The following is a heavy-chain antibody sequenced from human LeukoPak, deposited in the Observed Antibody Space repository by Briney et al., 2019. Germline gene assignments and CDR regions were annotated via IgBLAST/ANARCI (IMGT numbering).Heavy chain of an antibody. J-gene: IGHJ4*02. CDR3: ATQTPYYDILTGGTLDY. CDR1: GYTFTSYD. D-gene: IGHD3-9*01. CDR2: INPNSGGT. V-gene: IGHV1-2*02. Sequence: GASVKVSCKASGYTFTSYDINWVRRATGQGLEWMGWINPNSGGTNYAQKFQGRVTMTRDTSISTAYMELSRLRSDDTAVYYCATQTPYYDILTGGTLDYWGQGTLVTVSS.